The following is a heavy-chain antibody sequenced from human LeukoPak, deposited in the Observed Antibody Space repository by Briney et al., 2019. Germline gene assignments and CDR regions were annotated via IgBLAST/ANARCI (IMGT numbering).Heavy chain of an antibody. CDR1: GGSISSYY. CDR2: IYYSGST. V-gene: IGHV4-59*01. Sequence: NPSETLSLTCTVSGGSISSYYWSWIRQPPGKGLEWIGYIYYSGSTNYNPSLKSRVTISVDTSKNQFSLKLSSVTAADTAVYYCARDSIAAAGPFDYWGQGTLVTVSS. D-gene: IGHD6-13*01. J-gene: IGHJ4*02. CDR3: ARDSIAAAGPFDY.